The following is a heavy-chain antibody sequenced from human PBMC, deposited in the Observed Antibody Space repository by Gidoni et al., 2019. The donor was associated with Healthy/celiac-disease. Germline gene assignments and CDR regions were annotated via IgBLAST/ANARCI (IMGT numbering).Heavy chain of an antibody. CDR2: IWYDGSNK. D-gene: IGHD3-16*02. CDR3: ARDEAHMITFGGVIGNIDY. CDR1: GFTFSSYG. V-gene: IGHV3-33*01. J-gene: IGHJ4*02. Sequence: QVQLVESGGGVVQPGRSLRLSCAASGFTFSSYGMHWVRQAPGKGLEWVAVIWYDGSNKYYADAVKGRFTIARDNSKNTLYLQMNSLRAEDTAVYYCARDEAHMITFGGVIGNIDYWGQGTLVTVSS.